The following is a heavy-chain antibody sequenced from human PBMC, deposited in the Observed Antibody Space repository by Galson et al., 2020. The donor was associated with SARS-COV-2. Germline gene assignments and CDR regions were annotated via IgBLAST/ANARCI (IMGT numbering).Heavy chain of an antibody. CDR3: AREGIQLWLHFDY. CDR2: LSYDGSNK. D-gene: IGHD5-18*01. J-gene: IGHJ4*02. Sequence: TGGSLRLSCAASGFTFSSYAMHWVRQAPGKGLEWVAVLSYDGSNKYYADSVKGRFTISRDNSKNTLYLQMNSLRAEDTAVYYCAREGIQLWLHFDYWGQGTLATVSS. V-gene: IGHV3-30-3*01. CDR1: GFTFSSYA.